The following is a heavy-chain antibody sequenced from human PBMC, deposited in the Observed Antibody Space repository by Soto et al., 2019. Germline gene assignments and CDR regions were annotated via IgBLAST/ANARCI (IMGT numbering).Heavy chain of an antibody. V-gene: IGHV3-23*01. CDR3: AKVGYDILTGYLGFDGMDV. J-gene: IGHJ6*02. CDR1: GFTFSSYA. CDR2: ISGSGGST. D-gene: IGHD3-9*01. Sequence: EVQLLESGGGLVQPGGSLRLSCAASGFTFSSYAMSWVRQAPGKGLEWVSAISGSGGSTYYADSVNGRFTISRDNSKTTLYLQMNSLRAADTAVYYCAKVGYDILTGYLGFDGMDVWGQGTTVTVSS.